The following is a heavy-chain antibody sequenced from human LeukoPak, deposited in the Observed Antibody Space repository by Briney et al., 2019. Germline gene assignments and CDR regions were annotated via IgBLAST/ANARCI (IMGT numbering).Heavy chain of an antibody. D-gene: IGHD2-21*02. J-gene: IGHJ3*02. Sequence: GGSLRLSCAASGFTVSGNYMSWVRQAPGKGLEWVSIMYSGGNTHYADSVKGRFTISRDNSKNTLYLQMNSLSAEDTAVYYCARCGGDCYTGGAFDIWGQGTMVTVS. V-gene: IGHV3-53*01. CDR3: ARCGGDCYTGGAFDI. CDR2: MYSGGNT. CDR1: GFTVSGNY.